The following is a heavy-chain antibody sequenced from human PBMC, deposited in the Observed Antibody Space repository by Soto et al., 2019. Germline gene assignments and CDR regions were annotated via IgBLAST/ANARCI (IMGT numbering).Heavy chain of an antibody. CDR3: ARADYGGYYFDY. CDR1: GFTFSSYA. D-gene: IGHD4-17*01. CDR2: ISYDGSNK. V-gene: IGHV3-30-3*01. J-gene: IGHJ4*02. Sequence: QVQLVESGGGVVQPGRSLRLSCAASGFTFSSYAMHWVRQAPGKGLEWVAVISYDGSNKYYADSVKGRFTISRDNSKNTLYLQMNSLRAEDTAVYYCARADYGGYYFDYWGQGTLVTVSS.